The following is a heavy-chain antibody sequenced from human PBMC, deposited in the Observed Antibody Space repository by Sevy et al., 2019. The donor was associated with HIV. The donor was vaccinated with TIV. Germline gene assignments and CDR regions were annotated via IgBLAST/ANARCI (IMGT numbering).Heavy chain of an antibody. V-gene: IGHV3-49*03. D-gene: IGHD3-22*01. J-gene: IGHJ4*02. Sequence: GGYLRLSCTGSGFTFGDYAMSWFRQAPGMGLEWVGFIRSKDYGGATEYAASVKGRFTISRDDSKSIADLQMNSLKTEDTAVYYCTRGSDYDSRGYSDYWGQGTLVTVSS. CDR3: TRGSDYDSRGYSDY. CDR1: GFTFGDYA. CDR2: IRSKDYGGAT.